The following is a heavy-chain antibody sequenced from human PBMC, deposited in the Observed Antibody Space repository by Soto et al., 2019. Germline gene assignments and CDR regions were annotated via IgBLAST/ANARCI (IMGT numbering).Heavy chain of an antibody. CDR2: ISSNSAYI. D-gene: IGHD1-26*01. V-gene: IGHV3-21*04. Sequence: VGSLRLSCASSVFTFRSFTMNCVRQSPGKWLEWVSTISSNSAYIYYTDALRGRFTISRDNAKNTLYLQMNSLRAEDTAVYYCEKERKWELTFDYWGQGTLVNVS. CDR3: EKERKWELTFDY. J-gene: IGHJ4*02. CDR1: VFTFRSFT.